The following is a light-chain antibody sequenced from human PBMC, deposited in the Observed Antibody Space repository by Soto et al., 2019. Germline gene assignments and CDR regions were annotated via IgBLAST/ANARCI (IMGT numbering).Light chain of an antibody. V-gene: IGLV2-14*03. Sequence: QSALTQPASVSGSPGQSITISCTGTSRDVGGYNYVSWYQHHPGKAPKLLIYDVNSRPSGVSDRFSGSKSGNTASLTISGLQAEDEADYYCSSYTSSSTEVFGTGT. J-gene: IGLJ1*01. CDR3: SSYTSSSTEV. CDR1: SRDVGGYNY. CDR2: DVN.